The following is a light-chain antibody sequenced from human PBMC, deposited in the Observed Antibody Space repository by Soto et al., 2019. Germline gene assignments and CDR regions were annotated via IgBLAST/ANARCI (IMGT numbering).Light chain of an antibody. V-gene: IGKV1-12*01. CDR1: QGISNW. CDR3: QQASSFPLT. Sequence: DIQMTQSPSSVSASVGDRVTITCRASQGISNWLAWYQQKPGKAPRLLIYAASNLQSGVPSRFSGSGSGTEFPLTINSLQTEDFATYYCQQASSFPLTLGGGTKVERK. CDR2: AAS. J-gene: IGKJ4*01.